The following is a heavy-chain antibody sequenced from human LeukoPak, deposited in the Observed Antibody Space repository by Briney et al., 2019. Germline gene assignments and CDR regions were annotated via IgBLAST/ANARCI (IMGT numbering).Heavy chain of an antibody. J-gene: IGHJ4*02. Sequence: GGSLRLSCAASGFTFSSYAMHWVRQAPGKGLEWVAFISYDGSNKYYADSVKGRFTTSRDNSKNTLYLQMNSLRAEDTAVYYCARDLMVRGVINIFDYWGQGTLVTVSS. V-gene: IGHV3-30*04. CDR2: ISYDGSNK. D-gene: IGHD3-10*01. CDR3: ARDLMVRGVINIFDY. CDR1: GFTFSSYA.